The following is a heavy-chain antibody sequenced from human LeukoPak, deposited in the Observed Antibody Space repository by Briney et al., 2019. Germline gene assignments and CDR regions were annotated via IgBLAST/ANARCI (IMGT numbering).Heavy chain of an antibody. CDR1: GYTFTSYG. CDR3: AKSATGGSQYYFDY. Sequence: ASVKVSCKASGYTFTSYGISWVRQAPGQGLEWMGWISAYNGNTNYAQKLQGRVTMTTDTSTSTAYMELRSLRSDDTAVYYCAKSATGGSQYYFDYWGQGTLVAVSS. V-gene: IGHV1-18*01. D-gene: IGHD1-26*01. J-gene: IGHJ4*02. CDR2: ISAYNGNT.